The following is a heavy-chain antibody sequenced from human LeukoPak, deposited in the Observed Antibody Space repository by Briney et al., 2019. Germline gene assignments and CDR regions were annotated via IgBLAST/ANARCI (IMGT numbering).Heavy chain of an antibody. CDR1: GGTFTSYD. Sequence: ASVTVSCTASGGTFTSYDINWVRQATGQGLEWMGWMNPNSGNTGYAQKFQGRVTITRNTSISTAYMELSSLRSEDTAVYYCARADSSGWYGNDAFDIWGQGTMVTVSS. V-gene: IGHV1-8*03. J-gene: IGHJ3*02. D-gene: IGHD6-19*01. CDR3: ARADSSGWYGNDAFDI. CDR2: MNPNSGNT.